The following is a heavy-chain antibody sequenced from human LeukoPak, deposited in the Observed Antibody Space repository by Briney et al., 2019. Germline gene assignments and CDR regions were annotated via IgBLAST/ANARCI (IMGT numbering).Heavy chain of an antibody. V-gene: IGHV4-39*07. CDR2: IYYSGST. D-gene: IGHD6-19*01. Sequence: SETLSLTCTVSGGSTSSSSYYWGWIRQPPGKGLEWIGSIYYSGSTYYNPSLKSRVTISVDTSKNQFSLKLSSVTAADTAVYYCARVGPKWLGTDYWGQGTLVTVSS. J-gene: IGHJ4*02. CDR1: GGSTSSSSYY. CDR3: ARVGPKWLGTDY.